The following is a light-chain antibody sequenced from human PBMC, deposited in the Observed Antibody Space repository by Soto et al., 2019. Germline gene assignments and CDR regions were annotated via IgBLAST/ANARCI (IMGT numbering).Light chain of an antibody. Sequence: QSVLTQPPSVSGAPGQRVTISCTGSSSNIGAGYDVHWYQQLPGTAPNLLIYGNSNRPSGVTDRFSGSKSGTSASLAITGLQAEDEADYYCQSYDSSLSGSVVFGGGTQLTV. CDR3: QSYDSSLSGSVV. V-gene: IGLV1-40*01. CDR2: GNS. J-gene: IGLJ2*01. CDR1: SSNIGAGYD.